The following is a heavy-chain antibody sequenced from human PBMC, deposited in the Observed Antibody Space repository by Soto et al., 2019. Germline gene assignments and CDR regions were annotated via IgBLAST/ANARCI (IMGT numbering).Heavy chain of an antibody. CDR2: ISYDGSNK. V-gene: IGHV3-30*18. Sequence: PGGSLRLSFAASGFTFSSYGMHWVRQAPGKGLEGVSFISYDGSNKYYAYSVKVRFTISRDNSKNTLYLQMNSLIAGDTAVYYCAQDGGDIVLMVYATRYNWFHXWGQGTLVTVSX. CDR3: AQDGGDIVLMVYATRYNWFHX. CDR1: GFTFSSYG. D-gene: IGHD2-8*01. J-gene: IGHJ5*02.